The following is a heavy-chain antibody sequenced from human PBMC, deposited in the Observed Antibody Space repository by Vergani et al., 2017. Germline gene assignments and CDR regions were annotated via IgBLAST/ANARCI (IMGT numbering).Heavy chain of an antibody. D-gene: IGHD3-10*01. CDR2: INPNSGGT. V-gene: IGHV1-2*02. Sequence: QVQLVQSGAEVKKPGASVKVSCKASGYTFTSYYMHWVRQAPGQGLEWMGWINPNSGGTNYAQKFQGRVTMTRDTSISTAYMELSRLRSDDTAVYYCARAYSTMVRGVMGVYWGQGTLVTVSS. J-gene: IGHJ4*02. CDR3: ARAYSTMVRGVMGVY. CDR1: GYTFTSYY.